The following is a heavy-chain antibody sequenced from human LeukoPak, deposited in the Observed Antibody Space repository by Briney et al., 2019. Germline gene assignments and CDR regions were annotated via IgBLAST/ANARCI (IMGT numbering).Heavy chain of an antibody. CDR1: GFTFSSYS. V-gene: IGHV3-21*01. D-gene: IGHD2-15*01. CDR2: ISSSSSYI. CDR3: ARVFDCSGGSCYSYYYGMDV. Sequence: TGGSLRLSCAASGFTFSSYSMNWVRQAPGKGLEWVSSISSSSSYIYYADSVKGRFTISRDNAKNSLYLQMNSLRAEDTAVYYCARVFDCSGGSCYSYYYGMDVWGQGTTVTVSS. J-gene: IGHJ6*02.